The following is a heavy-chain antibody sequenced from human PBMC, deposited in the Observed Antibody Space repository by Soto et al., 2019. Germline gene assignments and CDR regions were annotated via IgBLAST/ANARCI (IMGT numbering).Heavy chain of an antibody. V-gene: IGHV4-59*01. J-gene: IGHJ6*02. CDR2: IYYSGST. Sequence: SETLSLTCTVSGGSISSYYWSWVRQPPGKGLEWVGYIYYSGSTNYNPSLKSRVTISVDTSKNQFSLKLSSVTAADTAVYYCARDPGLAYCGGDRYFYGMDVWGQGTTVTVSS. D-gene: IGHD2-21*02. CDR1: GGSISSYY. CDR3: ARDPGLAYCGGDRYFYGMDV.